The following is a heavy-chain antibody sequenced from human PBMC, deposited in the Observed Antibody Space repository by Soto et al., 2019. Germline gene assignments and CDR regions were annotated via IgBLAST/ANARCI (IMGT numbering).Heavy chain of an antibody. CDR1: GDSISSNY. V-gene: IGHV4-59*08. CDR2: IYYSGST. Sequence: SETLSLTCSVSGDSISSNYWSWIRQPPGKGLEWIGYIYYSGSTNYNPSLKSRVTISIDTSKNQFSLKLSSVTAADTAVYYCARLPRETYDFWSGYYRGTYYFDHWGQGTLVTVSS. D-gene: IGHD3-3*01. J-gene: IGHJ4*02. CDR3: ARLPRETYDFWSGYYRGTYYFDH.